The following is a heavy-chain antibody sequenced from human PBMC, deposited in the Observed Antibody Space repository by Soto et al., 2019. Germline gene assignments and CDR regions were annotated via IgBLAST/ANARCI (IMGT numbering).Heavy chain of an antibody. D-gene: IGHD5-18*01. V-gene: IGHV1-69*01. J-gene: IGHJ6*02. CDR2: IIPIFGTA. CDR1: GGTFSSYA. Sequence: QVQLVQSGAEVKKPGSSVKVSCKASGGTFSSYAISWVRQAPGQGLEWMGGIIPIFGTANYAQKFQGRVTITADESPSTAYMELSSLRSEDTAVYYCARGAAAMGYYYYYGMDVWGQGTTVTVSS. CDR3: ARGAAAMGYYYYYGMDV.